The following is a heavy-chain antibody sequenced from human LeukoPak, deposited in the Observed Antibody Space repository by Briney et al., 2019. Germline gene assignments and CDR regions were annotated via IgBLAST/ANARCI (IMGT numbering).Heavy chain of an antibody. CDR1: GFTFSSYG. Sequence: SGGSLRLSCAASGFTFSSYGMHWVRQAPGKGLVWVSRINSDGSDTGYADSVRGRFTISRDNAKNTLYLQMNSLRAEDTAVYYCARGVVTAYSPFDYWGQGTLVTVSS. D-gene: IGHD2-21*02. CDR2: INSDGSDT. J-gene: IGHJ4*02. CDR3: ARGVVTAYSPFDY. V-gene: IGHV3-74*01.